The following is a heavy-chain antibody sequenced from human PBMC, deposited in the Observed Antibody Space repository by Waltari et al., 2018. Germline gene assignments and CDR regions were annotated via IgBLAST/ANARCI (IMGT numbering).Heavy chain of an antibody. J-gene: IGHJ4*02. CDR1: GGSISSGDYY. CDR2: IYYSGST. CDR3: AREIRNLGWELL. D-gene: IGHD1-26*01. Sequence: VQLQESGPGLVKPSQTLSLTCTVSGGSISSGDYYWSWIRQPPGQGLEWIGYIYYSGSTYHNPSLKSRVTISVDTSKNQFSLKLSSVTAADTAVYYCAREIRNLGWELLWGQGTLVTVSS. V-gene: IGHV4-30-4*08.